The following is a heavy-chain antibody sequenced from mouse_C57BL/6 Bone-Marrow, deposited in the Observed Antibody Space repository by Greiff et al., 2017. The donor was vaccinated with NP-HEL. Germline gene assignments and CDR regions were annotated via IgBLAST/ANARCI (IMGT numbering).Heavy chain of an antibody. CDR2: IHPNSGST. J-gene: IGHJ1*03. V-gene: IGHV1-64*01. CDR3: ARDYYGSSCWYFDV. Sequence: VQLQQPGAELVKPGASVKLSCKASGYTFTSYWMHWVKQRPGQGLEWIGMIHPNSGSTNYNEKFKSKATLTVDKSSSTAYMQLSSLTSEDSAVYYCARDYYGSSCWYFDVWGTGTTVTVSS. D-gene: IGHD1-1*01. CDR1: GYTFTSYW.